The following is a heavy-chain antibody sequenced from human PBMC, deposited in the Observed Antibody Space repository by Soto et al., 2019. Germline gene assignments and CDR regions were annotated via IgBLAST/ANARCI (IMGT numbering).Heavy chain of an antibody. V-gene: IGHV3-33*01. CDR2: IWYDGSNK. Sequence: ESGRGVVQPGRSLRLSCAASGFTFSSYGMHWVRQAPGKGLEWVAVIWYDGSNKYYADSVKGRFTISRDNSKNTPYLQMNSPRAEDTAVYYCAREVVVVVAATSWFDPWGQGTLVTVSS. CDR1: GFTFSSYG. J-gene: IGHJ5*02. CDR3: AREVVVVVAATSWFDP. D-gene: IGHD2-15*01.